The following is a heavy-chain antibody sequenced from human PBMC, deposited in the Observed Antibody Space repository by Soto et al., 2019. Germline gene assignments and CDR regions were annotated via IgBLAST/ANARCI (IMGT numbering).Heavy chain of an antibody. CDR1: GGSVSSGSYY. V-gene: IGHV4-61*01. Sequence: KPSETLSLTCTVSGGSVSSGSYYWSWIRQPPGKGLEWIGYIYYSGSTNYNPSLKSRVTISVDASKNQFSLKLSSVTAADTAVYYCARARYYDFWSGHTKYYYGMDVWGQGTTVTVSS. CDR2: IYYSGST. D-gene: IGHD3-3*01. J-gene: IGHJ6*02. CDR3: ARARYYDFWSGHTKYYYGMDV.